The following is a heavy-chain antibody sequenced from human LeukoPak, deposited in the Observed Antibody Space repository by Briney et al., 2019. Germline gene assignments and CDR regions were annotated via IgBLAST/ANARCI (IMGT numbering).Heavy chain of an antibody. D-gene: IGHD3-16*02. CDR2: INSSGGST. Sequence: GASVKVSCKASGYTFTSYYMHWVRQAPGQGLEWMGIINSSGGSTSYAQKFQGRVTMTRDMSTSTVYMELSSLRSEDTAVYYCARSWARIMITFGGVIVSLLPNYWGQGTLVTVSS. CDR1: GYTFTSYY. J-gene: IGHJ4*02. CDR3: ARSWARIMITFGGVIVSLLPNY. V-gene: IGHV1-46*01.